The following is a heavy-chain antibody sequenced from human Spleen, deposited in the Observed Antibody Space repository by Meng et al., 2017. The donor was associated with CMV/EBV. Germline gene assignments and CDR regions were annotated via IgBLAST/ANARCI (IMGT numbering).Heavy chain of an antibody. Sequence: GESLKISCVASGFTFSGFEVSWVRQAPRKGLEWLSYIGSSGSNIFYADSVKGRFTISRDNAKNSLYLQMTSLRVEDTAVYYCARHRYGGPTSWPYFDYWGQGTLVTVSS. CDR3: ARHRYGGPTSWPYFDY. CDR2: IGSSGSNI. J-gene: IGHJ4*02. CDR1: GFTFSGFE. V-gene: IGHV3-48*03. D-gene: IGHD2-2*01.